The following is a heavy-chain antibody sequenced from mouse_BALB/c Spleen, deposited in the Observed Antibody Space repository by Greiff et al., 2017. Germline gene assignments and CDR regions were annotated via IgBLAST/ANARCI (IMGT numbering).Heavy chain of an antibody. V-gene: IGHV1-18*01. D-gene: IGHD2-4*01. CDR3: AREDYDDAMDD. J-gene: IGHJ4*01. CDR2: INPNTGGT. Sequence: EVQLQQSGPELVKPGASVKISCKTSGYTFTDYTMHWVKQSHGQSLEWIGGINPNTGGTSYNQKFKGKATLTVDKSSSTAYMELRSLTSEDAAVYYCAREDYDDAMDDWGQGTSVTVSS. CDR1: GYTFTDYT.